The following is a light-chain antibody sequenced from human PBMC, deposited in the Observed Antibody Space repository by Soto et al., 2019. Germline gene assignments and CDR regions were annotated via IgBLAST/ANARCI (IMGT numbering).Light chain of an antibody. CDR3: TSWTTSTTMI. V-gene: IGLV2-14*03. CDR1: SSVIGAYNF. CDR2: DVN. J-gene: IGLJ2*01. Sequence: QSMLTQPSSVFGSPGQSITISCPGTSSVIGAYNFVSWYQQHPGKAPKLMLYDVNIRPSGVSNRFSGSKSGNTASLTISGLQAEDEADYYCTSWTTSTTMIFGGGTKVTVL.